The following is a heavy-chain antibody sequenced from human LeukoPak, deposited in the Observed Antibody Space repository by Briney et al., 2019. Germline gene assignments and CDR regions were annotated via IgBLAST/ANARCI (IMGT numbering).Heavy chain of an antibody. CDR1: GFTFSSYA. CDR2: ISSNGGST. D-gene: IGHD3-10*01. CDR3: VKEASLLLWFGESPAYFDY. J-gene: IGHJ4*02. V-gene: IGHV3-64D*09. Sequence: GRTLSLSCSASGFTFSSYAMHWVRKAPGQGLDYVSAISSNGGSTYYADSVKGRFTISRDNSKNTLYLQMSSLRAEDTAVYYCVKEASLLLWFGESPAYFDYWGQGTLVTVSS.